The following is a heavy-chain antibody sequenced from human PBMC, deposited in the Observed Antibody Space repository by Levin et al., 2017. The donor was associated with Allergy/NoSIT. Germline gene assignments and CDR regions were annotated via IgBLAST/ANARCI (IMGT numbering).Heavy chain of an antibody. CDR2: IWYDGSNK. J-gene: IGHJ4*02. CDR3: AKGSAKYGSGSYHFFDY. D-gene: IGHD3-10*01. CDR1: GFTFSSYG. Sequence: PGGSLRLSCAASGFTFSSYGMHWVRQAPGKGLEWVAVIWYDGSNKYYADSVKGRFTISRDNSKNTLYLQMNSLRAEDTAVYYCAKGSAKYGSGSYHFFDYWGQGTLVTVSS. V-gene: IGHV3-33*06.